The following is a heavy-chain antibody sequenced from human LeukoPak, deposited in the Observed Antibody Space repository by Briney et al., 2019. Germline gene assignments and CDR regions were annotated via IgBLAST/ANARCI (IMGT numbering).Heavy chain of an antibody. CDR2: IYYSGTT. Sequence: SETLSLTCTVSGGSISSSSYYWGWIRQPPGKGLEWIGSIYYSGTTYSNPSLKSRVTISVDTSKNQFSLKLSSVTAADTAVYYCARAGSIAAAGHDFDYWGQGTLVTVSS. CDR1: GGSISSSSYY. V-gene: IGHV4-39*07. D-gene: IGHD6-13*01. J-gene: IGHJ4*02. CDR3: ARAGSIAAAGHDFDY.